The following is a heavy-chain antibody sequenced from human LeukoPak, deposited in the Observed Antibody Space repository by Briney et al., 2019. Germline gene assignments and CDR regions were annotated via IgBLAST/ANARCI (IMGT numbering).Heavy chain of an antibody. Sequence: SETLSLTCTVSGGSISSGSYYWSWIRQPAGKGLEWIGRIYTSGSTNYNPSLKSRATISVDTSKNQFSLKLSSVTAADTAVYYCARVSYYDSSGYYYGYFQHWGQGTLVTVSS. J-gene: IGHJ1*01. CDR3: ARVSYYDSSGYYYGYFQH. V-gene: IGHV4-61*02. CDR1: GGSISSGSYY. D-gene: IGHD3-22*01. CDR2: IYTSGST.